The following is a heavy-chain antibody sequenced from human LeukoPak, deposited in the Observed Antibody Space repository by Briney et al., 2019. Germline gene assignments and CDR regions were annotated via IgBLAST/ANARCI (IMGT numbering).Heavy chain of an antibody. Sequence: GGSLRLSCAASGFTFSSYAMSCVRPAPGKGLEWVSAISGRGDSTYYAHSVKGRFTISRDNAQNTLYLQMSSLRAEDTAVYYCTKGLSCANGICYSWFPEIWGQGTMVSVSS. J-gene: IGHJ3*02. V-gene: IGHV3-23*01. CDR3: TKGLSCANGICYSWFPEI. D-gene: IGHD2-8*01. CDR2: ISGRGDST. CDR1: GFTFSSYA.